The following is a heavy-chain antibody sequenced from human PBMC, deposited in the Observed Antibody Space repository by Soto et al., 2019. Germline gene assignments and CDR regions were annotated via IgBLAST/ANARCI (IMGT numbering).Heavy chain of an antibody. Sequence: PGGSLRLSCTASGFSFSTYAMYWVRQAPGKGLEWVAIISYDGSNAQYADSVKGRFTVARDNSKNTLYLQMHSLTAEDTVVYYCARDGGGFGELLLNSYDAFDLWGQGKLVTVSS. D-gene: IGHD3-10*01. J-gene: IGHJ3*01. V-gene: IGHV3-30*04. CDR3: ARDGGGFGELLLNSYDAFDL. CDR1: GFSFSTYA. CDR2: ISYDGSNA.